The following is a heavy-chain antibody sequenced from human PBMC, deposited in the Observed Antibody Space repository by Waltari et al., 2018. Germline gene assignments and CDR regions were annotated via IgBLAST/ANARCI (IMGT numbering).Heavy chain of an antibody. CDR1: GFTFADYA. D-gene: IGHD3-10*01. V-gene: IGHV3-9*01. Sequence: EVQLVESGGGLVQPGRSLRLSCAASGFTFADYAMHWVRQAPGKGLEWVLCISRNSGSIGDADYVKCRFTSARDNAKNSLYLKMNSLRAKDTALYFCAKDRMVRGVITNWFDAWGQGTLVTVAS. CDR3: AKDRMVRGVITNWFDA. J-gene: IGHJ5*02. CDR2: ISRNSGSI.